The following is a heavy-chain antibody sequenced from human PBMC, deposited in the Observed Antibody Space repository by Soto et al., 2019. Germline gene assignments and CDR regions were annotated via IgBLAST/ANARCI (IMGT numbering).Heavy chain of an antibody. J-gene: IGHJ6*02. CDR3: ARDPPIDYSNPMHDYYYGMYV. V-gene: IGHV1-18*01. D-gene: IGHD4-4*01. Sequence: GASVKVSCKASGYTFTSYGINWVRQAPGQGLEWLGWISAYDGYTKYAQILQGRVTITADEFTSTAYMELSSQRSEDTAVYYCARDPPIDYSNPMHDYYYGMYVWGQGTTVTVSS. CDR1: GYTFTSYG. CDR2: ISAYDGYT.